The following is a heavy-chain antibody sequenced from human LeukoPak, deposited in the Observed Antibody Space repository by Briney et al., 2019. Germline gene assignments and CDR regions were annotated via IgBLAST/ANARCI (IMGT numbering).Heavy chain of an antibody. D-gene: IGHD3-22*01. Sequence: PSGKLYCKVSAYSFTELSINWLRHAPGQGLEWMGGFDPEDGETIYAQKCQGRVTMTEDTSTDTAYMELSRLRSADTAVYYCATAMIVAGDAFDIWGQGTMVTVSS. CDR1: AYSFTELS. V-gene: IGHV1-24*01. CDR3: ATAMIVAGDAFDI. J-gene: IGHJ3*02. CDR2: FDPEDGET.